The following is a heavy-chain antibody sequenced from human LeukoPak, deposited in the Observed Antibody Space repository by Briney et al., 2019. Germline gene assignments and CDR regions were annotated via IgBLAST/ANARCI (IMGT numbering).Heavy chain of an antibody. D-gene: IGHD2-15*01. CDR3: ARSPGLAAHYSYCCGVDV. Sequence: PGGSLRLSCAASGFTVSTNFLSWVRQAPGKALEWVSILYSGGDTYDADTVKGRFAISRDNSKNTLYLQMYSVRAEDTAVYYCARSPGLAAHYSYCCGVDVWGQGTTVTVSS. V-gene: IGHV3-66*01. CDR1: GFTVSTNF. CDR2: LYSGGDT. J-gene: IGHJ6*02.